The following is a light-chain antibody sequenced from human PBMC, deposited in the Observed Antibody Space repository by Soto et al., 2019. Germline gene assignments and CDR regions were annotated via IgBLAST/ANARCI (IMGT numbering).Light chain of an antibody. J-gene: IGKJ4*01. Sequence: EIVMTQSPPTLSVSPGERVTLSCRVSQSVGGNVAWYQQRPGQAPRLLISGASTRASGVPARISGSGYGTGFTPTISSPLAEDIWVYYCQQYYNCPPLTFGGGTKVEIK. CDR3: QQYYNCPPLT. CDR2: GAS. CDR1: QSVGGN. V-gene: IGKV3-15*01.